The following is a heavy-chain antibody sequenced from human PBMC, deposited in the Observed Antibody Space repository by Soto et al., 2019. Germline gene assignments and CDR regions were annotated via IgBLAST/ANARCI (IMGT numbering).Heavy chain of an antibody. V-gene: IGHV4-4*07. J-gene: IGHJ3*02. CDR1: GGSISSHY. Sequence: QVQLQESGPGLVKPSETLSLTCTVSGGSISSHYWSWIRQPAGKGLEWIGRIYTSGSTNYNPSLKSRVTMSVDTSKNQFSLKLSSVTAADTAVYYCARWYCSSTSCHDAFDIWGQGTMVTVSS. CDR3: ARWYCSSTSCHDAFDI. D-gene: IGHD2-2*01. CDR2: IYTSGST.